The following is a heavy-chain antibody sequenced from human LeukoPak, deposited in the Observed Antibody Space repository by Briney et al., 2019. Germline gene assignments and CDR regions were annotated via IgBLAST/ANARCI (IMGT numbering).Heavy chain of an antibody. CDR1: GFTVSSNY. V-gene: IGHV3-66*01. CDR2: IYSGGST. J-gene: IGHJ4*02. Sequence: GGSLRLSCAASGFTVSSNYMSWVRQAPGKGLEWVSDIYSGGSTYYADSVKGRFTISRDNSNNTLYLQMNSLRAEDTAGYYCARNYYDSSGYYYIGYWGEGTLVTVSS. CDR3: ARNYYDSSGYYYIGY. D-gene: IGHD3-22*01.